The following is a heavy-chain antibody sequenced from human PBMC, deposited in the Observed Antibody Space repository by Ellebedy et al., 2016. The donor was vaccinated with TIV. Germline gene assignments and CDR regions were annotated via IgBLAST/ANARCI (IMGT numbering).Heavy chain of an antibody. J-gene: IGHJ5*02. CDR1: GGTFSSYA. CDR2: IIPIFGTA. CDR3: ARRIYSSGWYYWFDP. V-gene: IGHV1-69*13. D-gene: IGHD6-19*01. Sequence: AASVKVSCKASGGTFSSYAISWVRQAPGQGLEWMGGIIPIFGTANYAQKFQGRVTITADESTSTAYMELSSLRSEDTAVYYCARRIYSSGWYYWFDPWGQGTLVTVSS.